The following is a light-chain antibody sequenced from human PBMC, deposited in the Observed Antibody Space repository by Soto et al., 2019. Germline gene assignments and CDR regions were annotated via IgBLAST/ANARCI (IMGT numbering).Light chain of an antibody. V-gene: IGKV3-15*01. Sequence: EILMTQSPATLSVSPGEGATLSCRASQSIGNTLAWYQQKPGQAPRLLIYAASTRATGIPVRFSGSGSGTEFTLTISSLQSEDFVVYYCQQYNDWPPMYTFGQGTKLEIK. CDR3: QQYNDWPPMYT. J-gene: IGKJ2*01. CDR2: AAS. CDR1: QSIGNT.